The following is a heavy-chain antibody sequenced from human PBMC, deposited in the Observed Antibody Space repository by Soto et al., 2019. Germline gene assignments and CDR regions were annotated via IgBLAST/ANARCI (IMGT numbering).Heavy chain of an antibody. CDR1: GGTFSSYA. V-gene: IGHV1-69*01. Sequence: QVQLVQSGAEVKKPGSSVKVSCKASGGTFSSYAISWVRQAPGQGLEWMGGIIPIFGTANYAQKFQGRVTIAADESTSTAYMELGSLRAEDTAVYHCARESGYYSHPHFDYWGQGTLVTVSS. CDR3: ARESGYYSHPHFDY. J-gene: IGHJ4*02. CDR2: IIPIFGTA. D-gene: IGHD3-3*01.